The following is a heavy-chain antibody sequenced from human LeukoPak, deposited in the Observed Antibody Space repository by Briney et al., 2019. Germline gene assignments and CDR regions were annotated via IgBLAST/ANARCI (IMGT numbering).Heavy chain of an antibody. CDR2: IKQDGSEK. CDR3: ARDPYSGSYSDYYYYMDV. CDR1: GFTFSSYW. Sequence: GGSLRLSCAASGFTFSSYWMSWVRQAPGKGLEWVANIKQDGSEKYYVDSVKGRFTISRDNAKNSLYLQMNSLRAEDTAVYYCARDPYSGSYSDYYYYMDVWGKGTTVTVSS. D-gene: IGHD1-26*01. J-gene: IGHJ6*03. V-gene: IGHV3-7*01.